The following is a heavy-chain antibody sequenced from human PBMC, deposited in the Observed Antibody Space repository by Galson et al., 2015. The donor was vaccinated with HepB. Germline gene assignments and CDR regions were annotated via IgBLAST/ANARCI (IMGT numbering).Heavy chain of an antibody. J-gene: IGHJ6*02. Sequence: SLRLSCAASGFTVSSNYMSWVRQAPGKGLEWVSVIYSGGSTYYADSVKGRFTISRDNSKNTLYLQMNSLRAEDTAVYYCARDSSHPLGGYYGMDVWGQGTTVTVSS. CDR2: IYSGGST. CDR1: GFTVSSNY. CDR3: ARDSSHPLGGYYGMDV. V-gene: IGHV3-53*01. D-gene: IGHD3-10*01.